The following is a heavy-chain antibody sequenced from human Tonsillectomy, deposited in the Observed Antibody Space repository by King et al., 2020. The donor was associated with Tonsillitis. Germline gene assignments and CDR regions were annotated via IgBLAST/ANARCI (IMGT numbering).Heavy chain of an antibody. D-gene: IGHD3-10*01. CDR1: GFSFSTNG. J-gene: IGHJ4*02. Sequence: QLVQSGGGVVQPGRSLRLSCAASGFSFSTNGMHWVRQAPGKGLEWWAVISYDGTKEHYADSVKGRFTISKDNSKNTLYLRMSSLRAEDTAMYFCAKADPYGSGTYYQSLDYWGQGTQVTVSS. CDR3: AKADPYGSGTYYQSLDY. V-gene: IGHV3-30*18. CDR2: ISYDGTKE.